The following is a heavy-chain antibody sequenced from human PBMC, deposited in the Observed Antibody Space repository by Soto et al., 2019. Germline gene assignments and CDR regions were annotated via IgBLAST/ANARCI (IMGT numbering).Heavy chain of an antibody. D-gene: IGHD2-21*02. J-gene: IGHJ4*02. CDR2: INSDGSST. Sequence: GGSLRLSCAASGSTFSSYWMHWVRQAPGKGLVWVSRINSDGSSTSYADSVKGRFTISRDNAKNTLYLQMNSLRAEDTAVYYCARGSLVVVTAISDYWGQGTLVTVSS. CDR3: ARGSLVVVTAISDY. V-gene: IGHV3-74*01. CDR1: GSTFSSYW.